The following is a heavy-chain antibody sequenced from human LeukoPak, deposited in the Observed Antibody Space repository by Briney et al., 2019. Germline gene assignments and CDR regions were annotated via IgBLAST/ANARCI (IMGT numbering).Heavy chain of an antibody. CDR2: IKSDGKT. Sequence: GGSLRLSCAASGFSFSSYWMHWVRQAPGKGLVWVSRIKSDGKTNYADSVKGRFTISRDNAKNTVSLQMNSLRAEDTGVYYCARAPSEIGGYYPEYFRHWGQG. V-gene: IGHV3-74*01. CDR1: GFSFSSYW. J-gene: IGHJ1*01. D-gene: IGHD3-22*01. CDR3: ARAPSEIGGYYPEYFRH.